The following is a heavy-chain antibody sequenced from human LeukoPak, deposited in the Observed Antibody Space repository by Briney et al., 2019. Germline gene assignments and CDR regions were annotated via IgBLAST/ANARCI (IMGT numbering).Heavy chain of an antibody. V-gene: IGHV4-34*01. D-gene: IGHD6-19*01. J-gene: IGHJ4*02. CDR1: GGSFSGYY. Sequence: SETLSLTCAVYGGSFSGYYWSWIRQPPGKGLEWIGEINHSGSTNYNPSLESRVTISVDTSKNQFSLKLSSVTAADTAVYYCARGRLRQWLAFDYWGQGTLVTVSS. CDR2: INHSGST. CDR3: ARGRLRQWLAFDY.